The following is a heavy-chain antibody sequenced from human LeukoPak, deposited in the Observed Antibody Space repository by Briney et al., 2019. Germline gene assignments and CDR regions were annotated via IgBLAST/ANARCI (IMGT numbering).Heavy chain of an antibody. CDR3: ARDRYYYDSSGSNWFDP. CDR1: GGSISSYY. CDR2: IYTSGST. D-gene: IGHD3-22*01. V-gene: IGHV4-4*07. Sequence: SETLSLTCTVSGGSISSYYWSWIRQPAGKGLEWIGRIYTSGSTNYNPSLKSRVTMSVDTSKIQFSLKLSSVTAADTAVYYCARDRYYYDSSGSNWFDPWGQGTLVTVSS. J-gene: IGHJ5*02.